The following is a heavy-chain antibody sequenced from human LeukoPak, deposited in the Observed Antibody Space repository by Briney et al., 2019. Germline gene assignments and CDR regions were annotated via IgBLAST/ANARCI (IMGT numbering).Heavy chain of an antibody. D-gene: IGHD2-15*01. CDR3: ARPGGACSGGSCYNNWFDP. Sequence: GGSLRLSCAASGFTFSSYSMNWVRQAPGKGLEWVSSISSGSSYIYYADSVKGRFTISRDNAKNSLYLQMNSLRAEDTAVYYCARPGGACSGGSCYNNWFDPWGQGTLVTVSS. V-gene: IGHV3-21*01. CDR1: GFTFSSYS. J-gene: IGHJ5*02. CDR2: ISSGSSYI.